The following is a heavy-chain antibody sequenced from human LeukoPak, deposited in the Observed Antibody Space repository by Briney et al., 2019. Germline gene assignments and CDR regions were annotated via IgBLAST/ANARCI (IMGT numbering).Heavy chain of an antibody. D-gene: IGHD5-12*01. CDR2: IWYDGSNK. CDR1: GFTFSSYG. CDR3: AREILSGYDSFFDY. V-gene: IGHV3-33*01. J-gene: IGHJ4*02. Sequence: PGGSLRLSCAASGFTFSSYGMRWVRQAPGKGLEWVAVIWYDGSNKYYADSVKGRFTISRDNSKNTLYLQMNSLRAEDTAVYYSAREILSGYDSFFDYWGQGTLVTVSS.